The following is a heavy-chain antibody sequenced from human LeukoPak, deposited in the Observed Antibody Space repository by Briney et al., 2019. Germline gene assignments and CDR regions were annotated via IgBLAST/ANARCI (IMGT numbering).Heavy chain of an antibody. CDR1: GFTFSSFA. CDR2: ISYDANNK. CDR3: ARDHPAAAGTPHYYYYYYMDV. J-gene: IGHJ6*03. V-gene: IGHV3-30*04. D-gene: IGHD6-13*01. Sequence: PGGSLRLSCAASGFTFSSFALHWVRQAPGKGLEWVAVISYDANNKYYADSVKGRFTISRDNSKYTLYLQMNSLRPEDTAVYYCARDHPAAAGTPHYYYYYYMDVWGKGTTVTVSS.